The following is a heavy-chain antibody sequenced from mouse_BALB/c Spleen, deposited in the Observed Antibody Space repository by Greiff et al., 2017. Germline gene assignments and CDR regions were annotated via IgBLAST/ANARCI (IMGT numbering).Heavy chain of an antibody. CDR2: INPYNGGT. D-gene: IGHD2-4*01. CDR1: GYSFTGYT. CDR3: AIYYDYEGAMDY. Sequence: VQLQQPGAELVKPGASMKISCKASGYSFTGYTMNWVKQSHGKNLEWIGLINPYNGGTSYNQKFKGKATLTVDKSSSTAYMELLSLTSEDSAVYYCAIYYDYEGAMDYWGQGTSVTVSS. J-gene: IGHJ4*01. V-gene: IGHV1-25*01.